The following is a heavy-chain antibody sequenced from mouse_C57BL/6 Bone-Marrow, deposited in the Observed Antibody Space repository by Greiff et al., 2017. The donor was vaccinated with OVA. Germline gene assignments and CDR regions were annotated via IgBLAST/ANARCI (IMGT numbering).Heavy chain of an antibody. V-gene: IGHV1-82*01. Sequence: QVQLQQSGPELVKPGASVKISCKASGYAFSSSWMNWVKQRPGKGLEWIGRIYPGDGDTKYNGKFKGKATLTADKSSSTAYMQLSSLTSEDSAVYFCARYGRAWFAYWGQGTLVTVSA. D-gene: IGHD1-1*02. CDR1: GYAFSSSW. CDR3: ARYGRAWFAY. CDR2: IYPGDGDT. J-gene: IGHJ3*01.